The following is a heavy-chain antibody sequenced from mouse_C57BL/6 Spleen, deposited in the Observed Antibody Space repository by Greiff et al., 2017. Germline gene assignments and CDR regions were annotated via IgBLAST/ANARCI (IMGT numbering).Heavy chain of an antibody. Sequence: EVKLQESGPGMVKPSQSLSLTCTVTGYSITSGYDWHWIRHFPGNKLEWMGYISYSGSTNYNPSLKSRISITHDTSKNHFFLKLNSVTTEDTATYYCARGTYDYDGAWFAYWGQGTLVTVSA. D-gene: IGHD2-4*01. J-gene: IGHJ3*01. V-gene: IGHV3-1*01. CDR3: ARGTYDYDGAWFAY. CDR2: ISYSGST. CDR1: GYSITSGYD.